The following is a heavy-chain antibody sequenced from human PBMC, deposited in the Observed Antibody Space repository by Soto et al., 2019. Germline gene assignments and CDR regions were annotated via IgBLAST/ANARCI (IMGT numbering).Heavy chain of an antibody. D-gene: IGHD6-6*01. J-gene: IGHJ6*02. CDR3: ARDSGSSSDYYGMDV. CDR1: GFIFTSYS. Sequence: GGALRLSCAASGFIFTSYSMNWVRQAPGKGLEWVSSISSSSSYIYYADSVKGRLTISRDNAKNSLYLQMSSLRAEDTAVYYCARDSGSSSDYYGMDVWGQGTTVTVSS. V-gene: IGHV3-21*01. CDR2: ISSSSSYI.